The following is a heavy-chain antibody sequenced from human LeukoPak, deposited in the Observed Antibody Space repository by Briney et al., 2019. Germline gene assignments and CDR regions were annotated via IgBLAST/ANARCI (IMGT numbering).Heavy chain of an antibody. Sequence: SVKVSCKASGYTFTSYGISWVRQAPGQGLEWMGGIIPIFGTANYAQKFQGRVTITADKSTSTAYMELSSLRSDDTAVYYCARGSRTGWYYFDYWGQGTLVTVSS. CDR2: IIPIFGTA. J-gene: IGHJ4*02. CDR3: ARGSRTGWYYFDY. V-gene: IGHV1-69*06. CDR1: GYTFTSYG. D-gene: IGHD6-19*01.